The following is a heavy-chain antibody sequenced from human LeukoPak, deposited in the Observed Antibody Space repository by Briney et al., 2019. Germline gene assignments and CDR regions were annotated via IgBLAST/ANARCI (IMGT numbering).Heavy chain of an antibody. Sequence: GGSLRLSCAASGFTLSSFGMHWVRQAPGKGLEWVAFIRYDGINKYYADSVKGRFTISRDNSKNTLFLQMNSLRAEDTAVYYCAREDASSLDYWGQGILVTVSS. V-gene: IGHV3-30*02. CDR1: GFTLSSFG. J-gene: IGHJ4*02. CDR2: IRYDGINK. CDR3: AREDASSLDY. D-gene: IGHD6-13*01.